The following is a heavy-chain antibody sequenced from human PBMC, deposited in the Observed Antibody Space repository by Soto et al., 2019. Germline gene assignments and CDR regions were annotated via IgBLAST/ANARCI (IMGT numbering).Heavy chain of an antibody. Sequence: EVQLVESGGGSVQPGRSLRLSCAASGFSFDDYGMHWVRQGPGKGLEWVSGISWNSGDIYYADSVKGRFTISRDNAKRSLYLQMNSLRTEDTALYYCAKDNDYDRCGPCTYF. CDR1: GFSFDDYG. V-gene: IGHV3-9*01. CDR3: AKDNDYDRCGPCTYF. CDR2: ISWNSGDI. J-gene: IGHJ2*01. D-gene: IGHD3-22*01.